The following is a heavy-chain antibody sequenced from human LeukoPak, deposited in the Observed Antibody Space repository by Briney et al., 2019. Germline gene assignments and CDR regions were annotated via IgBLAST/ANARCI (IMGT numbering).Heavy chain of an antibody. Sequence: QAGGSLRLSCAASGLTFSNYAMSWVRQAPGKGLEWVSEVSASGDYTYYADSVKGRFTISRDNSKNTLYLQMNSLRAEDTAMYYCARGHGGGAIMGPFIDWGQGTLVTVSS. CDR2: VSASGDYT. CDR1: GLTFSNYA. D-gene: IGHD3-10*01. V-gene: IGHV3-23*01. CDR3: ARGHGGGAIMGPFID. J-gene: IGHJ4*02.